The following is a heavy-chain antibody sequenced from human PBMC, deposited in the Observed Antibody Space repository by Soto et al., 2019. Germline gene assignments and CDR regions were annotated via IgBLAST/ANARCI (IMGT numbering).Heavy chain of an antibody. CDR2: IFFSGST. J-gene: IGHJ6*02. Sequence: SATMSLTSPVSGCSMSIYYWSWLRQPPGKGLEWLGYIFFSGSTNYNPSLKSRVTISVDTSKNQFSLKLSSVTAADTAVYYCGGGAPYDFWSGYPDYGMDVWGQGTTVTVSS. V-gene: IGHV4-59*01. CDR1: GCSMSIYY. CDR3: GGGAPYDFWSGYPDYGMDV. D-gene: IGHD3-3*01.